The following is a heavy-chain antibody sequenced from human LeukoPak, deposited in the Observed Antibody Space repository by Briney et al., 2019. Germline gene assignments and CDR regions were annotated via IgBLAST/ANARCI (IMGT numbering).Heavy chain of an antibody. J-gene: IGHJ6*02. D-gene: IGHD2-2*01. Sequence: SETLSLTCAVYGGSFSGYYWSWIRQPPGKGLEWIGEINHSGSTNYNPSLKSRVTISVDKSKNQFSLKLSSVTAADTAVYYCARASGVVPAAMNDGMDVWGQGTTVTVSS. CDR1: GGSFSGYY. CDR2: INHSGST. V-gene: IGHV4-34*01. CDR3: ARASGVVPAAMNDGMDV.